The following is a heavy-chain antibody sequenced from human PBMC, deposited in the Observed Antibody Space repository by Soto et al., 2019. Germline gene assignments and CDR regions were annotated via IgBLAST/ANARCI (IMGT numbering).Heavy chain of an antibody. CDR3: AEGNLVAAGWFDP. D-gene: IGHD6-13*01. Sequence: PSETLSLTCTVSGGSISSYYWSWIRQPPGKGLEWIGYIYYSGSTNYNPSLKSRVTISVDTSKNQFSLKLSSVTAADTAVYYCAEGNLVAAGWFDPWGQGTLVTVSS. V-gene: IGHV4-59*08. CDR1: GGSISSYY. CDR2: IYYSGST. J-gene: IGHJ5*02.